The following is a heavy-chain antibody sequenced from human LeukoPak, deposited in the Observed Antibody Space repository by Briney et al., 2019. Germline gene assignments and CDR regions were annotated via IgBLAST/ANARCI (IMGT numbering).Heavy chain of an antibody. CDR3: AREFRTTVGYSSGGEY. D-gene: IGHD6-19*01. V-gene: IGHV3-33*01. CDR2: IWYDGSNK. CDR1: GFTFSSYG. J-gene: IGHJ4*02. Sequence: GRSLRPSCAASGFTFSSYGMHWVRQAPGKGLEWVAVIWYDGSNKYYADFVKGLFTMCRDNSKYTLYLQMNSLRAEDTAGYYCAREFRTTVGYSSGGEYWGQGALVTVS.